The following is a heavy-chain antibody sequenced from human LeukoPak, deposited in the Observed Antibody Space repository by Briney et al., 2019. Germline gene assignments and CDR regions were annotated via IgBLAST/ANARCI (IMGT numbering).Heavy chain of an antibody. Sequence: PGGSLRLSCAASGFTLSSYWMNWVRQAPGKGLEWVANINQDGSAKQYVDSVRGRFTISRDNAKNSLYLQMDTLRAEDTAVYYCARWGGGFDYWGQGTLVTVSS. J-gene: IGHJ4*02. D-gene: IGHD1-26*01. CDR3: ARWGGGFDY. CDR1: GFTLSSYW. CDR2: INQDGSAK. V-gene: IGHV3-7*05.